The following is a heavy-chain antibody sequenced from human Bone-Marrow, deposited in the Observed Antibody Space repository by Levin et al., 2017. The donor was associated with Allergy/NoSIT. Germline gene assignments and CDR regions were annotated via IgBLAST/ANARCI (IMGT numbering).Heavy chain of an antibody. CDR2: INWDSSAT. Sequence: PGGSLRLSCAASGFTFDDYALHWVRQVPGKGLEWVAGINWDSSATGYAGSVKGRFTISRDNAKNFLYLQMRSLRVEDTAFYYCAKANSPLWLGEIPWEWGQGTLVTVSS. V-gene: IGHV3-9*01. D-gene: IGHD3-10*01. J-gene: IGHJ4*02. CDR1: GFTFDDYA. CDR3: AKANSPLWLGEIPWE.